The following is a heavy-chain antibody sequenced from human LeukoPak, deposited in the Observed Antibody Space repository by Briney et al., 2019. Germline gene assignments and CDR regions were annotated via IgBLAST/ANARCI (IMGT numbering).Heavy chain of an antibody. D-gene: IGHD6-13*01. Sequence: GESLKISCKGSGYSFTNYWIGWVRQMPGKGLEWMGIIYPGDSDTRYSPSFQGQVTISADKSINTAYLQWSSLKASDTAMYFCARQTTSSWYLIRAYMDVWGKGTTVTVSS. V-gene: IGHV5-51*01. CDR1: GYSFTNYW. CDR3: ARQTTSSWYLIRAYMDV. CDR2: IYPGDSDT. J-gene: IGHJ6*03.